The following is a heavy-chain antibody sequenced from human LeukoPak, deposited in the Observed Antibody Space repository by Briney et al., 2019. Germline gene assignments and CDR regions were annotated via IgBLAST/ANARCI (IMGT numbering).Heavy chain of an antibody. CDR2: INPKSGAT. Sequence: GASVKVSCKASGYTFDENHIHWVRQAPGQGPEWMGWINPKSGATDSAQQFQGRLTMTRDTSIGTASMDLSGLRLDDTGIYYCARAGDESTGHYASLHFWGQGTMVTVSP. D-gene: IGHD2-8*02. CDR1: GYTFDENH. V-gene: IGHV1-2*02. J-gene: IGHJ3*01. CDR3: ARAGDESTGHYASLHF.